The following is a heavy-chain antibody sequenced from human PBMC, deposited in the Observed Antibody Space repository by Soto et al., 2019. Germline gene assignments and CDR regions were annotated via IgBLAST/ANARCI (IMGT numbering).Heavy chain of an antibody. CDR3: ARDRIPAAIFIRDIYYYGMDV. CDR2: IIPIFATA. CDR1: GGTFSSYA. V-gene: IGHV1-69*01. Sequence: QVQLVQSGAEVKKPGSSVKVSCKASGGTFSSYAISWVRQAPGHGLEWMGGIIPIFATANYAQKLQGRVTITADESTSTDYMELSSLRSEDTAVYYCARDRIPAAIFIRDIYYYGMDVWGQGTNVTFSS. D-gene: IGHD2-2*02. J-gene: IGHJ6*02.